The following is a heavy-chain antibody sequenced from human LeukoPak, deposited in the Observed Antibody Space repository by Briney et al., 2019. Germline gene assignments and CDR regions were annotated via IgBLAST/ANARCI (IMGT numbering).Heavy chain of an antibody. V-gene: IGHV3-7*03. D-gene: IGHD7-27*01. CDR3: AKDGGLWVSAHWGDS. J-gene: IGHJ4*02. CDR2: IKEDGSEK. CDR1: GFIFSSYW. Sequence: GGSLRLSCAASGFIFSSYWMTWVRQAPGKGLEWVANIKEDGSEKHHVDSVKGRFTISRDNTKKSLYLQMNSLRAEDTAVYYCAKDGGLWVSAHWGDSWGRGTLVTVSS.